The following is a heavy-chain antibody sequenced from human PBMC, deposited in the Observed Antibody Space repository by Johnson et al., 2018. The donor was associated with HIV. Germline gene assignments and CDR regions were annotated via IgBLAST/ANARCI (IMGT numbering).Heavy chain of an antibody. D-gene: IGHD3-16*02. CDR1: GFTFSIYS. J-gene: IGHJ3*02. V-gene: IGHV3-30-3*01. CDR3: ATISVIPSRVNDAFDI. Sequence: QVQLVESGGGVVQPGRSLRLSCAASGFTFSIYSMHWVRQAPGKGLEWVAIISYDGTNEYYADSVQGRFTISRDNSKNTLYLQMNSLRTEDTAVYHCATISVIPSRVNDAFDIWGQGTMVTVSS. CDR2: ISYDGTNE.